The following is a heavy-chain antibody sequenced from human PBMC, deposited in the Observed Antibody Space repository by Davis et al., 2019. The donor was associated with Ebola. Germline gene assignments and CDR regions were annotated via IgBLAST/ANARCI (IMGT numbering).Heavy chain of an antibody. CDR1: GYTFTSYD. CDR2: INPNSGGT. CDR3: ARDPIVVVPAGYGMDV. V-gene: IGHV1-2*02. D-gene: IGHD2-2*01. Sequence: ASVKVSCKASGYTFTSYDINWVRQATGQGLEWMGWINPNSGGTNYAQKFQGRVTMTRDTSISTAYMELSRLRSDDTAVYYCARDPIVVVPAGYGMDVWGQGTTVTVSS. J-gene: IGHJ6*02.